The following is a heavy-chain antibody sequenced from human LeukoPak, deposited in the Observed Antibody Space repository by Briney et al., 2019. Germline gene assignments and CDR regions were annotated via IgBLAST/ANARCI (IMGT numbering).Heavy chain of an antibody. J-gene: IGHJ5*02. V-gene: IGHV3-30-3*01. CDR1: GFTFSSYA. Sequence: GGSLRLSCAASGFTFSSYAMHWVRQAPGKGLEWVAVISYDGSNKYYADSVKGRFTISRDNSKNTLYLQMNSLRAEDTAVYYCAREVPFDEEGFDPWGQGTLVTVSS. CDR3: AREVPFDEEGFDP. CDR2: ISYDGSNK. D-gene: IGHD3-16*01.